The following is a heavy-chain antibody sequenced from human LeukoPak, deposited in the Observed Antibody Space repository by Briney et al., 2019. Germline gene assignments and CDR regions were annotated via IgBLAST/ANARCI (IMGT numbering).Heavy chain of an antibody. J-gene: IGHJ5*02. CDR3: ARELGSTVTTEGGWFDP. V-gene: IGHV1-69*06. D-gene: IGHD4-17*01. CDR1: GRTFSSYA. CDR2: IIPMFGTT. Sequence: GASVKLSCKASGRTFSSYAISWVRQAPGQGLEWMGGIIPMFGTTNYAQKFQGRVTITADKSTHTPYMELSSLRSEDTAVYYCARELGSTVTTEGGWFDPWGQGTLVTVSS.